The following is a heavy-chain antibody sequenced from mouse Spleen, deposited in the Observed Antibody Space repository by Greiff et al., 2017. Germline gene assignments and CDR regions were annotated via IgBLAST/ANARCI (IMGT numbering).Heavy chain of an antibody. CDR2: IHPNSGST. Sequence: QVQLQQPGAELVKPGASVKLSCKASGYTFTSYWMHWVKQRPGQGLEWIGMIHPNSGSTNYNEKFKSKATLTVDKSSSTAYMQLSSLTSEDSAVYYCARVRDPYYGYDLYYWGQGTSVTVSS. CDR1: GYTFTSYW. CDR3: ARVRDPYYGYDLYY. J-gene: IGHJ4*01. V-gene: IGHV1-64*01. D-gene: IGHD2-2*01.